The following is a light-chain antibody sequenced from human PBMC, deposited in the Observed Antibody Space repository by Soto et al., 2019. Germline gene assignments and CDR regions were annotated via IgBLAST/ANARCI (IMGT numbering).Light chain of an antibody. CDR1: QSISSY. CDR3: QQYNSYST. CDR2: AAS. V-gene: IGKV1-39*01. J-gene: IGKJ1*01. Sequence: DIQLTQSPSSLSASVGDRVTITCRASQSISSYLNWYQQKPGKAPKLLIYAASSLQSGVPSRFSGSGSGTEFTLTIRSLQPDDFATYYCQQYNSYSTFGQGTKVDI.